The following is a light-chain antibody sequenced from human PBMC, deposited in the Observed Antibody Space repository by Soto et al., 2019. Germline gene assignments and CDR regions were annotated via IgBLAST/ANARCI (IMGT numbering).Light chain of an antibody. CDR1: SSDVGGNKY. CDR2: EVS. V-gene: IGLV2-8*01. Sequence: QSALTQPPSASGSPGQSVAISCTGTSSDVGGNKYVSWYQQHPGKAPKLLIYEVSKRASGVPDRFSGSKSGNTASLTVSGRQAEDEANYYCGSYGGSRVFGGGTKRTVL. CDR3: GSYGGSRV. J-gene: IGLJ2*01.